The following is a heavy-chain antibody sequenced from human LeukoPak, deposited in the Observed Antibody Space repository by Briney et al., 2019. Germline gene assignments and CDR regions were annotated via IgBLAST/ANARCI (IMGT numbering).Heavy chain of an antibody. Sequence: ASVKVSCKASGYVFTDYYIHWVRQAPGQGLEWMGIINPSGGSTTYAQKFQGRVTMTRDTSTRTVYMELSSLRSEDTAVYYCARAYADYVPFDYWGQGTLVTVSS. D-gene: IGHD4-17*01. CDR2: INPSGGST. CDR3: ARAYADYVPFDY. V-gene: IGHV1-46*01. J-gene: IGHJ4*02. CDR1: GYVFTDYY.